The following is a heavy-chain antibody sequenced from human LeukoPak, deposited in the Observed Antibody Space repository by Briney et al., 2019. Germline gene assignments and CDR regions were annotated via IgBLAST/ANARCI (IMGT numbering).Heavy chain of an antibody. CDR1: GYTFTGYY. J-gene: IGHJ4*02. V-gene: IGHV1-2*02. Sequence: ASVKVSCKASGYTFTGYYMHWVRQAPGQGLEWMGWINPTSGGTNYAQKFQGRVTMTRDTSISTAYMELSSLRSEDTAVYYCASGTTDIVVVPATLRNYYFDYWGQGTLVTVSS. D-gene: IGHD2-2*01. CDR2: INPTSGGT. CDR3: ASGTTDIVVVPATLRNYYFDY.